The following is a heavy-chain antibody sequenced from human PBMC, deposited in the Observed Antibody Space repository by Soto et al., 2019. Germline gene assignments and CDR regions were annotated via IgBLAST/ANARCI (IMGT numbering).Heavy chain of an antibody. CDR3: ARDFTDSSGPTLGMGV. V-gene: IGHV4-31*03. Sequence: QAQLQESGPGLVKPSQTLSLTCTVSGGSISSGGYYWSWIRQHPGKGLEWIGYIYYSGSTYYNPSLKGRVTISVDTSKNQFSLKLRSVTAADTAVYYCARDFTDSSGPTLGMGVWGQGTTVTVSS. CDR2: IYYSGST. D-gene: IGHD6-19*01. CDR1: GGSISSGGYY. J-gene: IGHJ6*02.